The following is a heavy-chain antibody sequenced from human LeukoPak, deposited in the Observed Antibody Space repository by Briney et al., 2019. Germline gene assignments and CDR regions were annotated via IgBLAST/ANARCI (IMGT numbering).Heavy chain of an antibody. CDR3: AKVKGESNYIYYYMDV. CDR2: ITGSGGST. CDR1: GFTFSNYA. Sequence: GGSLRLSCAASGFTFSNYAMSWVRQAPGKGQEWISAITGSGGSTNYADSVKDRFTISRDNSKNTLFLQMNSLRAEDTAVYYCAKVKGESNYIYYYMDVWGKGTTVTVSS. V-gene: IGHV3-23*01. J-gene: IGHJ6*03. D-gene: IGHD4-11*01.